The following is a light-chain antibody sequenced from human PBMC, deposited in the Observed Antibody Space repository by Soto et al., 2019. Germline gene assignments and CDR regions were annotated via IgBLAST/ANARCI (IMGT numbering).Light chain of an antibody. J-gene: IGLJ2*01. CDR2: RNN. Sequence: QSVLTQPPSVSGTPGQRVTISCSGSTSNIGGNYVYWYQQVPGTAPKLLIYRNNQRPSGVPDRFSGSKSGTSASLAISGLRSADEADYYCAAWDDSLSAHVVFGGGTKLTVL. V-gene: IGLV1-47*01. CDR3: AAWDDSLSAHVV. CDR1: TSNIGGNY.